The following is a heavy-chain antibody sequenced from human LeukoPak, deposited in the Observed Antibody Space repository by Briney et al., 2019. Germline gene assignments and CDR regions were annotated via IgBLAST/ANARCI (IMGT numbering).Heavy chain of an antibody. V-gene: IGHV3-30-3*01. CDR1: GFTFSSYV. D-gene: IGHD6-13*01. CDR3: ARDGGSSRWPLDY. Sequence: GGSLRLSCAASGFTFSSYVMHWVRQAPGKGLEWVAVIPYDGSNKYYADSVKGRFTISRDNSKNTLYLQMNSLRAEDTAVYYCARDGGSSRWPLDYWGQGTLVTVSS. CDR2: IPYDGSNK. J-gene: IGHJ4*02.